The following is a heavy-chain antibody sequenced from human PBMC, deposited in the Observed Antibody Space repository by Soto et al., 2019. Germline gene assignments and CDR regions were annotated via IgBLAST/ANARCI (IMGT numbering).Heavy chain of an antibody. CDR3: AREIFGVIISGGRDDFDI. D-gene: IGHD3-3*01. CDR1: EGTFSTYA. J-gene: IGHJ3*02. V-gene: IGHV1-69*13. CDR2: IIPIFGTA. Sequence: ASSVKFSCKASEGTFSTYAIRWVRQDPGQGDEWMGGIIPIFGTAKYAQKVQGRVTITADESTSTAYMELSSRRSEDTAVYYCAREIFGVIISGGRDDFDIWGQGTMVTVS.